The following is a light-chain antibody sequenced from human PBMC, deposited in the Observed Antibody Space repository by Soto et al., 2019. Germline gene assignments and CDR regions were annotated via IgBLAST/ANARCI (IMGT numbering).Light chain of an antibody. CDR1: QTISSW. V-gene: IGKV1-5*03. CDR2: TAS. Sequence: DIQITQSPSTLSGSVGDRVTIACRASQTISSWLAWYQQKPGKAPKLLIYTASTLKSGVPSRFNGSGSGTEFTLTISSMQPDAFANYYCQHYNSYSEAFVQGTKE. CDR3: QHYNSYSEA. J-gene: IGKJ1*01.